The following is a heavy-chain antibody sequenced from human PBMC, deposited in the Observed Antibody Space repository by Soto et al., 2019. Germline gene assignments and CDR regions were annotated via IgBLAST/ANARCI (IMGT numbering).Heavy chain of an antibody. J-gene: IGHJ4*02. D-gene: IGHD3-22*01. Sequence: TLSLTCTVSGGSIRDGGYYWSWIRQRPGQGLEWLGYIYYTGSTYYNPSLKSRLTISVDTSKNQFSLKLSSVTAADTAVYYCARDPARHYYYSSGYWHLGQGTLIAVCS. CDR3: ARDPARHYYYSSGYWH. CDR2: IYYTGST. V-gene: IGHV4-31*03. CDR1: GGSIRDGGYY.